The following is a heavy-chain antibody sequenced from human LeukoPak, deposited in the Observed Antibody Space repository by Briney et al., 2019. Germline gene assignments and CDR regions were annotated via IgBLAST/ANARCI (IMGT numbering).Heavy chain of an antibody. D-gene: IGHD5-18*01. CDR2: ISSSSSYI. CDR3: ARDTAMVNSLDY. V-gene: IGHV3-21*01. J-gene: IGHJ4*02. Sequence: GRSLRLSYAASGLTFSSNSMNWVRQDQGKGLEWVSSISSSSSYIYYADSVKGRFTISRDNAKNSLYLQMNSLRAEDTAVYYCARDTAMVNSLDYWGQGTLVTVSS. CDR1: GLTFSSNS.